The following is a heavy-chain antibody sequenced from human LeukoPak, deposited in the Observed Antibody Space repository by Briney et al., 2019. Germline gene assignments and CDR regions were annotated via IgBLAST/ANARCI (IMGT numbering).Heavy chain of an antibody. J-gene: IGHJ4*02. Sequence: GGSLRLSCAASGFSFDDYDTSWVRQAPGKGLEWVSGINWNGGSTGYADSVKGRFTISRDNDKNSLYLQMSSLRAEDAALYYCAREEGGYFDYWGQGTLVTVSS. CDR1: GFSFDDYD. V-gene: IGHV3-20*04. CDR2: INWNGGST. CDR3: AREEGGYFDY. D-gene: IGHD3-16*01.